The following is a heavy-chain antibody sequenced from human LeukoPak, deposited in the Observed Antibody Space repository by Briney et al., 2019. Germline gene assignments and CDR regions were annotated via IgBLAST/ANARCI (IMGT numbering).Heavy chain of an antibody. CDR1: GFTFSSYA. D-gene: IGHD3-3*01. J-gene: IGHJ4*02. V-gene: IGHV3-23*01. Sequence: SGGSLRLSCAASGFTFSSYAMSWVRQAPGKGLEWVSAISGSGGSTYYADSVKGRFTISRDNSKNTLYLQMNSLRAEDTAVYYCAKLSRITIFGVVIGFDYWGQGTLVTVSS. CDR2: ISGSGGST. CDR3: AKLSRITIFGVVIGFDY.